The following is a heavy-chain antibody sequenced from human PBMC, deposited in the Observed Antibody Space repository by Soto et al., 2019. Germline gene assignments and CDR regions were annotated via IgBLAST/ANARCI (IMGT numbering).Heavy chain of an antibody. D-gene: IGHD4-17*01. J-gene: IGHJ5*02. CDR3: ARDLSYGDYGYNWFDP. CDR2: ISSSSSYI. CDR1: GFTFSSYS. Sequence: EVQLVESGGDLVKPGGSLRLSCAASGFTFSSYSMNWVRQAPGKGLEWVSSISSSSSYIYYADSVKGRFTISRDNAKNSLYLQMNSLRAEDTAVYYCARDLSYGDYGYNWFDPWGQGTLVTVSS. V-gene: IGHV3-21*01.